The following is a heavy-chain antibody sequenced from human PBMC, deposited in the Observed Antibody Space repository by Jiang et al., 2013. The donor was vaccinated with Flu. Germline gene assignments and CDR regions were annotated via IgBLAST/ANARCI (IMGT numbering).Heavy chain of an antibody. D-gene: IGHD4-17*01. V-gene: IGHV1-46*01. CDR3: ARAPYRDTGDY. J-gene: IGHJ4*02. Sequence: SGAEVKKPGASVKVSCKASGYTFTSYYLHWVRQAPGQGLEWMGIINPSGGSTSYAPKFQGRVTVTRDTSTSTVYLELNSLRSEDTAVYFCARAPYRDTGDYWGRGTLVTVSS. CDR2: INPSGGST. CDR1: GYTFTSYY.